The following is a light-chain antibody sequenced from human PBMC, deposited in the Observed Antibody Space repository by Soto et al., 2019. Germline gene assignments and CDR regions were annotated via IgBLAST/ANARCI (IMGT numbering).Light chain of an antibody. Sequence: QSALTQPASVSGSPGQSITISCTGTSSDVGGYNYVSWYQQHPGKAPKLMIYEVSNRPSGVSNRFSGSKSVNTASLTISGLQAEDEADYYCAAWDDSLNGRVFGGGTKLTVL. V-gene: IGLV2-14*01. J-gene: IGLJ3*02. CDR2: EVS. CDR1: SSDVGGYNY. CDR3: AAWDDSLNGRV.